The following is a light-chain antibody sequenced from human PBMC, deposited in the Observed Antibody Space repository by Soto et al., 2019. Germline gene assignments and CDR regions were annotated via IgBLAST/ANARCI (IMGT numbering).Light chain of an antibody. J-gene: IGKJ2*01. CDR2: GAS. CDR1: QSVSSAY. CDR3: QQYGRSPPFT. V-gene: IGKV3-20*01. Sequence: EIVLTQSPGTLSLSPGERATLSCRASQSVSSAYLAWYQHKPGQAPRLPIYGASNRATGIPDRFSGSGSGTDFTLTISRLEPEDFAVYFCQQYGRSPPFTFGQGTKVEIK.